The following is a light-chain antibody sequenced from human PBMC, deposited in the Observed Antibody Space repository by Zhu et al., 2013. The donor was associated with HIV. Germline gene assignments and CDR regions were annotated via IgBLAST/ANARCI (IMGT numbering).Light chain of an antibody. J-gene: IGKJ2*01. CDR2: GAS. CDR1: QSVASN. V-gene: IGKV3-20*01. Sequence: FVLTQSPGTLSLSPGERVILSCRASQSVASNLAWYQQRPGQAPRLLIYGASTRATGIPARFSGSGSGTDFTLTISRLEPEDFAVYFCQQYQFGGSPPYTFGRGTKVEIK. CDR3: QQYQFGGSPPYT.